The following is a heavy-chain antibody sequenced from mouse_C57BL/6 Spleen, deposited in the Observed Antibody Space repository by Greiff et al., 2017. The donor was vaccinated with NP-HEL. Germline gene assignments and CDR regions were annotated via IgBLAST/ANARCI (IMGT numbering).Heavy chain of an antibody. CDR3: ARRGGPWPLGYYYAMDY. CDR2: INPNNGGT. CDR1: GYTFTDYY. D-gene: IGHD4-1*01. Sequence: VQLQQSGPELVKPGASVKISCKASGYTFTDYYMNWVKQSHGKSLEWIGDINPNNGGTSYNQKFKGKATLTVDKSSSTAYMELRSLTSEDSAVYYCARRGGPWPLGYYYAMDYWGQGTSVTVSS. J-gene: IGHJ4*01. V-gene: IGHV1-26*01.